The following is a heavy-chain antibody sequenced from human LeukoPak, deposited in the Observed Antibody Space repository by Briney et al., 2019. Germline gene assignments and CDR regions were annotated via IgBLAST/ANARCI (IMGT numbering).Heavy chain of an antibody. CDR3: ASDVMFTSIVVVAAVLIKKYFYYYYYGMDV. CDR2: ISAYNGNT. CDR1: GYTFTSYG. J-gene: IGHJ6*02. D-gene: IGHD2-2*01. V-gene: IGHV1-18*01. Sequence: ASVKVSCKASGYTFTSYGISWVRQAPGQGLEWMGWISAYNGNTNYAQKLQGRVTMTTDTSTSTAYMELRSLRSDDTAVYYCASDVMFTSIVVVAAVLIKKYFYYYYYGMDVWGQGTTVTVSS.